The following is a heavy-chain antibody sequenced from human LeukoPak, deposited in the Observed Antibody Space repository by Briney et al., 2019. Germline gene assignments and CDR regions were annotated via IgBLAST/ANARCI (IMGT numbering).Heavy chain of an antibody. J-gene: IGHJ4*02. CDR1: GYTFTNFD. CDR3: ARDLDSYGNYFDY. Sequence: ASVKVSCKASGYTFTNFDIIWVRQATGQGLEWMGWMSPNSGNTVYAQKFQGRVTMTSSTSISTAHMELSSLRSEDTAVYYCARDLDSYGNYFDYWGQGTLVTVSS. V-gene: IGHV1-8*01. CDR2: MSPNSGNT. D-gene: IGHD5-18*01.